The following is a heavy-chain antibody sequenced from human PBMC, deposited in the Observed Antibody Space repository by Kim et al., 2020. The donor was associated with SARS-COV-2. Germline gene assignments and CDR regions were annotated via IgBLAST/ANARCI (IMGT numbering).Heavy chain of an antibody. D-gene: IGHD3-10*01. J-gene: IGHJ6*02. Sequence: SETLSLTCTVSGGSISSDSYYWGWIRQPPGKGLEWIGSIYYSGSTYYNPSLKSRVTIPVDTSKNQFSLKLSSVTAADTAVYYCARERRITMVRGVTYFYYGMDVWGQGTTVTVSS. CDR2: IYYSGST. CDR1: GGSISSDSYY. CDR3: ARERRITMVRGVTYFYYGMDV. V-gene: IGHV4-39*07.